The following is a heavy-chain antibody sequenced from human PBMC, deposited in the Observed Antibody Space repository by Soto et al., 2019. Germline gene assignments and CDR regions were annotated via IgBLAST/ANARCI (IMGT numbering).Heavy chain of an antibody. V-gene: IGHV3-33*01. CDR3: AREDIVVVPAAIGDYYYYYGMDV. Sequence: GSLRLSCAASGFTFSSYGMHWVRQAPGKGLEWVAVIWYDGSNKYYADSVKGRFTISRDNSKNTLYLQMNSLRAEDTAVYYCAREDIVVVPAAIGDYYYYYGMDVWGQGTTVTVSS. CDR2: IWYDGSNK. CDR1: GFTFSSYG. D-gene: IGHD2-2*02. J-gene: IGHJ6*02.